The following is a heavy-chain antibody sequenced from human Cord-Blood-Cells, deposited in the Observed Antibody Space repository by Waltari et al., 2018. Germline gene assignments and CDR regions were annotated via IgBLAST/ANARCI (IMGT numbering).Heavy chain of an antibody. CDR3: ARVRGYSGYDAFDI. D-gene: IGHD5-12*01. CDR2: NYYSRST. V-gene: IGHV4-59*01. CDR1: GGSISSYY. Sequence: QVQLQESGPGLVKPSETLSLTCTVSGGSISSYYWSWIRQPPGKGLEWIGYNYYSRSTNYNPTLRSRVTISVDTSKNQFSLKQSSVTAADTAVYYCARVRGYSGYDAFDIWGQGTMVTVSS. J-gene: IGHJ3*02.